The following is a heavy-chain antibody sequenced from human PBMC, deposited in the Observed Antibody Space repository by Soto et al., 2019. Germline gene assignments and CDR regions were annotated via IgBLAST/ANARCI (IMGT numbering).Heavy chain of an antibody. CDR3: ARHSRLLVGAFYP. CDR2: IFYSGST. V-gene: IGHV4-39*01. J-gene: IGHJ5*02. Sequence: ASETLSLTCTVSGGSISGSTYYWGWIRQPPGKGLEWIGSIFYSGSTYYNPSLKSRVTISVDASKNQFSLKLSSVTAADTAVYYCARHSRLLVGAFYPWGQGTQPTVSS. D-gene: IGHD1-26*01. CDR1: GGSISGSTYY.